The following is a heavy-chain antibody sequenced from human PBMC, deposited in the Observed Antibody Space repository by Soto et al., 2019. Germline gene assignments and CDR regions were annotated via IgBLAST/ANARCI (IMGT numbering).Heavy chain of an antibody. J-gene: IGHJ5*02. CDR2: IYWDDDK. Sequence: QITLKESGPTLVKPTQTLTLTCTFSGFSLTTRGVGVGWIRQPPGKALECLALIYWDDDKRYSPSLQSRLSINKDTSKNKVVLTMTNVDPVDTATYYCAHIPNYYQYDWFDPWGQGNLVSVSS. D-gene: IGHD3-16*01. CDR1: GFSLTTRGVG. CDR3: AHIPNYYQYDWFDP. V-gene: IGHV2-5*02.